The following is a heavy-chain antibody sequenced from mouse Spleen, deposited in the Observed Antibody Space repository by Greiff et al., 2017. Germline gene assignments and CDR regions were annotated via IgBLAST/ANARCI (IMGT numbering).Heavy chain of an antibody. CDR1: GFTFSSYA. CDR3: ARDGGYAEYYFDY. V-gene: IGHV5-4*01. J-gene: IGHJ2*01. Sequence: EVQRVESGGGLVKPGGSLKLSCAASGFTFSSYAMSWVRQTPEKRLEWVATISDGGSYTYYPDNVKGRFTISRDNAKNNLYLQMSHLKSEDTAMYYCARDGGYAEYYFDYWGQGTTLTVSS. CDR2: ISDGGSYT. D-gene: IGHD2-2*01.